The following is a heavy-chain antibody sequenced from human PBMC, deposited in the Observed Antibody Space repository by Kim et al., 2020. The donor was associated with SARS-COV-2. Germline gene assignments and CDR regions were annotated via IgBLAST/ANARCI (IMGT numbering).Heavy chain of an antibody. J-gene: IGHJ6*02. D-gene: IGHD5-18*01. CDR1: GFTFSGSA. V-gene: IGHV3-73*01. Sequence: GGSLRLSCAASGFTFSGSAMHWVRQASGKGLEWVGRIRSKANSYATAYAASVKGRFTISRDDSKNTAYLQMNSLKTEDTAVYYCTRQGSVVDTAMVTSYYYYGMDVWGQGTTVTVSS. CDR2: IRSKANSYAT. CDR3: TRQGSVVDTAMVTSYYYYGMDV.